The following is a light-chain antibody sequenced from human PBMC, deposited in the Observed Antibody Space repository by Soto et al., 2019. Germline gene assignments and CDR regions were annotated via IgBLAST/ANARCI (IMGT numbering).Light chain of an antibody. J-gene: IGKJ5*01. CDR3: QQYNSYTIT. Sequence: DIQMTQSPSTLSPSVGERVTITCRASQSISSWLAWYQQKPGKAPKLLIYDASSLESGVPSRFSGSGSGTEFTLTISSLQPDDFATYYCQQYNSYTITFGQGTRLEIK. CDR2: DAS. V-gene: IGKV1-5*01. CDR1: QSISSW.